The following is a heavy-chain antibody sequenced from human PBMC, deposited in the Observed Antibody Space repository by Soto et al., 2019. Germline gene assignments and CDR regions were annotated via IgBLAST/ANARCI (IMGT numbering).Heavy chain of an antibody. CDR1: GYTFTSYA. V-gene: IGHV1-3*01. CDR2: INAGNGNT. D-gene: IGHD2-21*02. J-gene: IGHJ4*02. CDR3: ARSIVVVTALDY. Sequence: ASVKVSCKASGYTFTSYAMHWVRQAPGQRLEWMGWINAGNGNTKYSQKFQGRVTITRDTTASTAYMELSSLRSEDTAVYYCARSIVVVTALDYWGQGTLVTVSS.